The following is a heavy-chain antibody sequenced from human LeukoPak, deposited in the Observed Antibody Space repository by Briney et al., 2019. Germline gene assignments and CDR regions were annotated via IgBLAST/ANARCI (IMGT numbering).Heavy chain of an antibody. CDR2: VSAYTGNT. Sequence: ASVKLSCKASGYTFTTYCVSWVRQAPGQGLEWMGWVSAYTGNTNYAQRLQGRVTMTTDTSTSTAYMELRSLRSDDTAVYYCARGQSGSYLSPSDYWGQGTLVTVSS. J-gene: IGHJ4*02. CDR3: ARGQSGSYLSPSDY. CDR1: GYTFTTYC. V-gene: IGHV1-18*01. D-gene: IGHD1-26*01.